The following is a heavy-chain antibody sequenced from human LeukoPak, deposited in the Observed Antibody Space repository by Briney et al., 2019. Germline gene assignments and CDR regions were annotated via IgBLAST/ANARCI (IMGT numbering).Heavy chain of an antibody. CDR2: IYCNDDK. CDR1: ECARRTTGVG. D-gene: IGHD6-13*01. J-gene: IGHJ4*02. CDR3: ALPPILAAAGYENYFDY. Sequence: SGPTLLKPAQTLTLTCTFLECARRTTGVGVAWIRQPPGKALEWLSVIYCNDDKRYSPALKSRLTITKDTSKNHVVLTMTNMDPVDTGTYYCALPPILAAAGYENYFDYWGQGTLVTVSS. V-gene: IGHV2-5*01.